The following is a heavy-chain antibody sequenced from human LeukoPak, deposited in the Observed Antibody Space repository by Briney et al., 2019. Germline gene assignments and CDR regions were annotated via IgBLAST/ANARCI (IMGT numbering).Heavy chain of an antibody. CDR1: GFTFSSYA. V-gene: IGHV3-23*01. D-gene: IGHD6-6*01. CDR2: ISGGGVST. J-gene: IGHJ4*02. CDR3: ATVMGSSPSTAYFAY. Sequence: AGGSLRLSCAASGFTFSSYAMSWVRQAPGKGLEWVSAISGGGVSTYYADSVKGRFTISRDNSKNTLYLQMNGLRAEDTAVYYCATVMGSSPSTAYFAYWGRGTLVTVSS.